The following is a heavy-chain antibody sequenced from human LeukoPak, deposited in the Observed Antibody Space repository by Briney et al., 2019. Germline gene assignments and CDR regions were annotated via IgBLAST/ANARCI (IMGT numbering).Heavy chain of an antibody. J-gene: IGHJ3*02. V-gene: IGHV3-7*01. CDR3: ARYGNGEWLVHYSFEI. D-gene: IGHD6-19*01. CDR2: IKQDGSEK. CDR1: GFTFSSYW. Sequence: GGSLRLSCAASGFTFSSYWMSWVRQAPGKGLEWVANIKQDGSEKYYVDSVKVRFTISRDNADNSVYLQMNNLKAGDTAVYYCARYGNGEWLVHYSFEIWGQGTMVTVS.